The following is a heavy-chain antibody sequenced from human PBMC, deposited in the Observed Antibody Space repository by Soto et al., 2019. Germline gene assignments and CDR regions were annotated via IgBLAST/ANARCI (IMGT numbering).Heavy chain of an antibody. V-gene: IGHV2-5*02. CDR3: AHPKLGQNLGGAFDI. Sequence: SGPTLVKPTQTLTLTCTFSGFSLSTSGVGVGWIRQPPGKALEWLALIYWDDDKRYSPSLKSRLTITKDTSKNQVVLTMTNMDPVDTATYYCAHPKLGQNLGGAFDIWGQGTMVTVSS. J-gene: IGHJ3*02. CDR2: IYWDDDK. D-gene: IGHD7-27*01. CDR1: GFSLSTSGVG.